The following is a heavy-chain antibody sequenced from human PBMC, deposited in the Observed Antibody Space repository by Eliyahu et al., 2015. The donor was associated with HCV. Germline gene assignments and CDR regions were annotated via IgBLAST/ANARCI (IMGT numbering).Heavy chain of an antibody. D-gene: IGHD3-22*01. Sequence: QVQLVESGGSXVXXGXSLRXSCAAXGXXFNHYGMXWVRAAPGKGVEWLAAIRTDGTTKYYADSVKGQYTISRDNSKSTLYLQINSLRAEDTGVFYCARDADTSDSIWFYDLWGRGTLVTVSS. V-gene: IGHV3-33*01. CDR1: GXXFNHYG. CDR3: ARDADTSDSIWFYDL. J-gene: IGHJ2*01. CDR2: IRTDGTTK.